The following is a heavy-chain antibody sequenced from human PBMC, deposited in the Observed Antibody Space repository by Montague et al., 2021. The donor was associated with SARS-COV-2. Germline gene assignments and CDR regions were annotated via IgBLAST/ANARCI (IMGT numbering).Heavy chain of an antibody. CDR1: GFTFTSYG. CDR2: ITVIGAGT. Sequence: SLRLSCAASGFTFTSYGIAWVRQAPGKGLEWVSVITVIGAGTYYAESVEGRFTISRDHSRNTLFLQMNSLRAEDTAVYYCAKRGSYCFDYWGQGTLVTVSS. J-gene: IGHJ4*02. D-gene: IGHD1-26*01. V-gene: IGHV3-23*01. CDR3: AKRGSYCFDY.